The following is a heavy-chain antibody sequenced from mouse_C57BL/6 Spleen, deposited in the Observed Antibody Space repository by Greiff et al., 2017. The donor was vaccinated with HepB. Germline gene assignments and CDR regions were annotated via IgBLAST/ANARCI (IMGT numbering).Heavy chain of an antibody. CDR3: ARVYYDYGGYAMDY. CDR2: ISSGSSTI. D-gene: IGHD2-4*01. CDR1: GFTFSDYG. J-gene: IGHJ4*01. V-gene: IGHV5-17*01. Sequence: EVQRVESGGGLVKPGGSLKLSCAASGFTFSDYGMHWVRQAPEKGLEWVAYISSGSSTIYYADTVKGRFTISRDNAKNTLFLQMTSLRSEDTAMYYCARVYYDYGGYAMDYWGQGTSVTVSS.